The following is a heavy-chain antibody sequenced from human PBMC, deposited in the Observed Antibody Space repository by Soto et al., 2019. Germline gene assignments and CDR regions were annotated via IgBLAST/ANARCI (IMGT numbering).Heavy chain of an antibody. CDR3: AKDPLGELSFPHFDY. D-gene: IGHD3-16*02. CDR1: GFTFSSYG. Sequence: GGSLRLSCAASGFTFSSYGMHWVRQAPGKGLEWVAVISYDGSNKYYADSVKGRFTISRDNSKNTLYLQMNSLRAEDTAVYYCAKDPLGELSFPHFDYWGQGTLVTVSS. J-gene: IGHJ4*02. CDR2: ISYDGSNK. V-gene: IGHV3-30*18.